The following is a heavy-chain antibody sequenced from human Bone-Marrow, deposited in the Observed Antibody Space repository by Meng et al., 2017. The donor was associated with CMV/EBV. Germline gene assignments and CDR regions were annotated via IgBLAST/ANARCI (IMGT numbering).Heavy chain of an antibody. CDR2: IYYSGST. Sequence: SEIRSLTCKVPGGSISSYYWSWIRQPPGKGLEWIGYIYYSGSTNYNRTLKSRVTISVDTSKNQFSLKLSSVTAADTAVYYCARFVAVAALGYYGMDVWGQGTTVTVSS. J-gene: IGHJ6*02. CDR3: ARFVAVAALGYYGMDV. CDR1: GGSISSYY. V-gene: IGHV4-59*01. D-gene: IGHD6-19*01.